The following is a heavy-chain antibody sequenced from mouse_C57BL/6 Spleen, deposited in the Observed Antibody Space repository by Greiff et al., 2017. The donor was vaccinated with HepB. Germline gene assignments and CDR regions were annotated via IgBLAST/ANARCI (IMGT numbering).Heavy chain of an antibody. CDR2: ISYDGSN. CDR3: ARDLYGSSNWYFDV. CDR1: GYSITSGYY. J-gene: IGHJ1*03. Sequence: EVKLQESGPGLVKPSQSLSLTCSVTGYSITSGYYWNWIRQFPGNKLEWMGYISYDGSNNYNPSLKNRISITRDTSKNQFFLKLNSVTTEDTATYYCARDLYGSSNWYFDVWGTGTTVTVSS. D-gene: IGHD1-1*01. V-gene: IGHV3-6*01.